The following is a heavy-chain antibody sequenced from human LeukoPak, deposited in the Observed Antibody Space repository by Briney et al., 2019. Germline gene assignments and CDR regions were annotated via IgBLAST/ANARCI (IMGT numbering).Heavy chain of an antibody. J-gene: IGHJ3*02. D-gene: IGHD3-22*01. CDR3: ARELGPITMIVVVKGTDAFDI. Sequence: ASVKVSCKASGYTFTGYYMHWVRQAPGQGLEWMGWINPNSGGTNYAQKFQGRVTMTRDTSISTAYMELSRLRSDDTAVYYCARELGPITMIVVVKGTDAFDIWGQGTMVTVSS. V-gene: IGHV1-2*02. CDR1: GYTFTGYY. CDR2: INPNSGGT.